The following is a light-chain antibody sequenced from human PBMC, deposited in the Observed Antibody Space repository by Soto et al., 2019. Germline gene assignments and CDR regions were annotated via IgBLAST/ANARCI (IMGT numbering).Light chain of an antibody. CDR2: EVS. Sequence: QSALTQPPSASGSPGQSVTISCTGTSSDVGGYDYVSWHQHHPDKAPELMIYEVSKRPSGVPDRFSGSKSGNTASLTVSQLQAEDEADYYCSSYAGNNNVVFGGGTKVTVL. J-gene: IGLJ2*01. V-gene: IGLV2-8*01. CDR3: SSYAGNNNVV. CDR1: SSDVGGYDY.